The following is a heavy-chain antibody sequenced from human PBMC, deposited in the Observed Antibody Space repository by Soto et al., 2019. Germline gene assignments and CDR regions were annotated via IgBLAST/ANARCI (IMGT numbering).Heavy chain of an antibody. Sequence: VEVTCKESGGTLSSCASSWVRQAPGQGLEWMGGIIPIFGTANYAQKFQGRVTITADKSTSTAYMELSSLRSEDTAVYYCARDHYCSSTSCSYYYYGMDVWGQGTTVTV. CDR2: IIPIFGTA. J-gene: IGHJ6*02. V-gene: IGHV1-69*13. D-gene: IGHD2-2*01. CDR3: ARDHYCSSTSCSYYYYGMDV. CDR1: GGTLSSCA.